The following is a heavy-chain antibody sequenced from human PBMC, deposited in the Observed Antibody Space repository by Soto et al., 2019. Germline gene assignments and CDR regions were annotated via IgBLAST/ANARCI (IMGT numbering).Heavy chain of an antibody. CDR1: GFTFTSYA. D-gene: IGHD3-9*01. V-gene: IGHV3-30*18. Sequence: QVQLVESGGGLVQPGRSLRLSCAASGFTFTSYAMQWVRQAPGKGLEWVAVISKDGSYKYYADSVKGRFTISRDNSKNTLYLQLNSLRAEDTAVYYCAKDRDDILTGVLDYWGQGTLVTV. J-gene: IGHJ4*02. CDR3: AKDRDDILTGVLDY. CDR2: ISKDGSYK.